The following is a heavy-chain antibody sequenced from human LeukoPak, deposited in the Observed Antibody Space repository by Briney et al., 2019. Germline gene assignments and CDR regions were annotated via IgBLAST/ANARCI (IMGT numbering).Heavy chain of an antibody. CDR1: GYTFTSYY. V-gene: IGHV1-46*01. CDR2: FNPSENST. J-gene: IGHJ4*02. D-gene: IGHD2-15*01. CDR3: ATSAFGY. Sequence: ASVKVSCKASGYTFTSYYMHWVRQAPGQGLEWMGTFNPSENSTSYAQKFQGRVTLTRDTSTSTVYMELSSLRSDDTAVYYCATSAFGYWGQGTLVTVPS.